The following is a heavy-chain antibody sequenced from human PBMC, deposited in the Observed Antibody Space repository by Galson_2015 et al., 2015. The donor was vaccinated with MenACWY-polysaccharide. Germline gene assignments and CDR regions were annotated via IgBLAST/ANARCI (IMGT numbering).Heavy chain of an antibody. CDR1: GGSFSTFS. J-gene: IGHJ3*02. CDR2: IIPGLDKP. V-gene: IGHV1-69*02. Sequence: SVKVSCKASGGSFSTFSFNWVRQAPGQGLEWMGRIIPGLDKPNYAQKFQGRVTITADTSTGTANMELSSLRFEDTAVYYCASLLGEAPAQTGAFDIWGQGALVTVSS. D-gene: IGHD1-26*01. CDR3: ASLLGEAPAQTGAFDI.